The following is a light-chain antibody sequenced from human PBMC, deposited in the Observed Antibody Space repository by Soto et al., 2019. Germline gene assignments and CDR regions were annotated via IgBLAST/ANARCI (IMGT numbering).Light chain of an antibody. J-gene: IGKJ1*01. Sequence: EIVMTQSPATLSVSPGERATLSCRASQSVSTNLAWYQQKPGQAPRLLFYGASTRATGIPARFSGSGSGTKFPPTISTLQFEVFEFYSGQQYNNWPPWPFGKGTKVDIK. V-gene: IGKV3-15*01. CDR1: QSVSTN. CDR3: QQYNNWPPWP. CDR2: GAS.